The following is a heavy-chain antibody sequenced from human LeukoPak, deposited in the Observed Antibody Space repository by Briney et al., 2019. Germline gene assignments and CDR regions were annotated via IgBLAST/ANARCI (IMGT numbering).Heavy chain of an antibody. Sequence: SETLSLTCTVSGGSINSYYWSWIRQPPGKGLECIGYIHYTGSTNYNPSLKSRVTISVDTSKNQFSLKLSSVAAADTAVYYCARHVRQWLGRDAFDIWGQGTMVTVSS. V-gene: IGHV4-59*08. J-gene: IGHJ3*02. CDR2: IHYTGST. CDR3: ARHVRQWLGRDAFDI. CDR1: GGSINSYY. D-gene: IGHD6-19*01.